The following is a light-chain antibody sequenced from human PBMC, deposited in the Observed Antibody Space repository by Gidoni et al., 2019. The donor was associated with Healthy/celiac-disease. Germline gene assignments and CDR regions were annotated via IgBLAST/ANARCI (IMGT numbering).Light chain of an antibody. J-gene: IGKJ1*01. CDR1: QSVSSY. CDR2: DES. V-gene: IGKV3-11*01. CDR3: QQRSNWPPWT. Sequence: IVLTQSPATLSFSPGDRATLSCRASQSVSSYLAWYQQQPGQAPRLLIYDESSRATGIPARFSGSGSGTDFTLTISSLEPEDFAVYYCQQRSNWPPWTFGQGTKVEIK.